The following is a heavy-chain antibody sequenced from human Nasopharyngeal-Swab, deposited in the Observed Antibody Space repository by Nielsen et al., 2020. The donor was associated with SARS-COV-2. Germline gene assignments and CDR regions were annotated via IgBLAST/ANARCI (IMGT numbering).Heavy chain of an antibody. CDR3: ARDLSLYSSSPSNGMDV. V-gene: IGHV3-53*04. CDR1: GFPIIINY. Sequence: GDSLKSSCAASGFPIIINYISWFRQAPGKGLEWFSVIYSGGSTFYADSLEGRFTISRHNSKNTRYLQMNSLRPEDTAIYYCARDLSLYSSSPSNGMDVWGQGTTVTVSS. D-gene: IGHD6-6*01. J-gene: IGHJ6*02. CDR2: IYSGGST.